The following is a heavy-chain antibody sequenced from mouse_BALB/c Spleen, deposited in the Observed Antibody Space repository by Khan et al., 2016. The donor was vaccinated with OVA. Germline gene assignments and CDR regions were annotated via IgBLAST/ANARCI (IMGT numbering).Heavy chain of an antibody. Sequence: EVMLVESGGGLVKPGGSLKFSCAASGFTFSNYAMSWVRQTPEKRLEWVASISSGGNTYYPDSVKGRFTISRDNARNILYLQMSSLRSEDTAMYYCARDYWFTYGGQGTLVTVSA. CDR1: GFTFSNYA. CDR3: ARDYWFTY. V-gene: IGHV5-6-5*01. J-gene: IGHJ3*01. CDR2: ISSGGNT.